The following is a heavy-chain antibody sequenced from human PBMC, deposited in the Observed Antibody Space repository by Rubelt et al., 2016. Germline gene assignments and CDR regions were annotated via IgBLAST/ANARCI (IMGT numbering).Heavy chain of an antibody. CDR3: ARGLDLHYWNFDV. Sequence: QAQLVQSGSELKKPGASVKVSCQASGYNFKAYVINWVRQAPGQGLEWMGWINIHTESRMFAQGLPGRVAFSVDTSVSTAYLEISSLRSEDTAIYYCARGLDLHYWNFDVWGRGTLVTVSS. D-gene: IGHD1-1*01. V-gene: IGHV7-4-1*02. CDR2: INIHTESR. CDR1: GYNFKAYV. J-gene: IGHJ2*01.